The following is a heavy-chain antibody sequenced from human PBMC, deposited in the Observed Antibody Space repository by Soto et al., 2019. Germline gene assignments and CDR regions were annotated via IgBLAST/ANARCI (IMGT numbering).Heavy chain of an antibody. CDR3: ARGRYTNYVNYFDL. CDR2: ISSSGGNA. CDR1: GLSFKDYY. D-gene: IGHD3-16*01. Sequence: GGSMRLSCVASGLSFKDYYMTWMRKTPEKGLEWFSTISSSGGNAYYAASVKGRVTISRANANNSLYLQLSGLRAEDTAPYSWARGRYTNYVNYFDLRGQGTLVTVSS. J-gene: IGHJ4*01. V-gene: IGHV3-11*01.